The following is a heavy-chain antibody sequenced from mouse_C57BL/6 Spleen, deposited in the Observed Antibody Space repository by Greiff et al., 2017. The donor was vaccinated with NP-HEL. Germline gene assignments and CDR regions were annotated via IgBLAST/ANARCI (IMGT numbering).Heavy chain of an antibody. Sequence: VHVKQSGAELVRPGASVKLSCTASGFNIKDYYMHWVKQRPEQGLEWIGRIDPEDGDTEYAPKFQGKATMTADTSSNTAYLQLSSLTSEDTAVYYCTTGGNYGAWFAYWGQGTLVTVSA. CDR3: TTGGNYGAWFAY. D-gene: IGHD2-1*01. V-gene: IGHV14-1*01. J-gene: IGHJ3*01. CDR2: IDPEDGDT. CDR1: GFNIKDYY.